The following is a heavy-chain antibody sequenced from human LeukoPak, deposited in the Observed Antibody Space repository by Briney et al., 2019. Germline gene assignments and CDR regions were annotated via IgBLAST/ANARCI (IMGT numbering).Heavy chain of an antibody. CDR3: AGGAVRGVISVWFDP. V-gene: IGHV3-21*01. CDR1: GFTFSSYS. CDR2: ISSSSSYI. J-gene: IGHJ5*02. Sequence: GGSLRLSCAASGFTFSSYSMNWVPQAPGKGLEWVSSISSSSSYIYYADSVKGRFTISRDNAKNSLYLQMNSLRAEDTAVYYCAGGAVRGVISVWFDPWGQGTLVTVSS. D-gene: IGHD3-10*01.